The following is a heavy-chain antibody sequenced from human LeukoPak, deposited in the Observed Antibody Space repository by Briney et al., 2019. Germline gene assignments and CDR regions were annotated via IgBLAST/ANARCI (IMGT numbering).Heavy chain of an antibody. CDR2: ISSSGSTI. D-gene: IGHD2-2*01. V-gene: IGHV3-48*03. CDR3: AREGSSVPFDY. J-gene: IGHJ4*02. Sequence: PGGSLRLSCAASGFTYSSYEMNWVRQAPGNGLEWVSYISSSGSTIYYADSVKGRFTISRDNAKNSLYLQMNSLRAEDTAVYYCAREGSSVPFDYWGQGTLVTVSS. CDR1: GFTYSSYE.